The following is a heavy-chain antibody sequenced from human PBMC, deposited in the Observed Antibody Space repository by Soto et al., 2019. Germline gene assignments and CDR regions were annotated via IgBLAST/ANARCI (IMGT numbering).Heavy chain of an antibody. CDR1: GYTFTNYY. CDR2: INPSSGAT. J-gene: IGHJ4*02. CDR3: ARAEGQLWYYDSSGYYYFDY. V-gene: IGHV1-46*01. Sequence: ASVKVSCKGTGYTFTNYYMHWVRQAPGQGLEWMGTINPSSGATDYAQKFQGRVTITADESTSTAYMELSSLRSEDTAVYYCARAEGQLWYYDSSGYYYFDYWGQGTLVTVSS. D-gene: IGHD3-22*01.